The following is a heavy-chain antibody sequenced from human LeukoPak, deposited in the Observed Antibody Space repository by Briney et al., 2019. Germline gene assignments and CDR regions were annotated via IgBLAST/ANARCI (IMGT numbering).Heavy chain of an antibody. V-gene: IGHV3-23*03. CDR3: AKEPNEIVATIWYAFDI. D-gene: IGHD5-12*01. J-gene: IGHJ3*02. CDR1: GFTFSSYE. Sequence: PGGSLRLSCAASGFTFSSYEMNWVRQAPGKGLEWVSGIYSGGATYYADSVKGRFTISRDNSKNTLYLQMNSLRAEDTAVYYCAKEPNEIVATIWYAFDIWGQGTMVTVSS. CDR2: IYSGGAT.